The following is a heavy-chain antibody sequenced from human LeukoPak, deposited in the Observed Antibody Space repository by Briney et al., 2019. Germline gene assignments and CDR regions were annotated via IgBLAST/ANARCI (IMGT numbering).Heavy chain of an antibody. Sequence: SVKVSCKASGGTFSSYAISWVRQAPGQGLEWMGGIIPIFGTANYAQKSQGRVTITADESTSTAYMELSSLRSEDTAVYYCARDSSSPGRYCSSTSCYFNWFDPWGQGTLVTVSS. D-gene: IGHD2-2*01. V-gene: IGHV1-69*13. CDR3: ARDSSSPGRYCSSTSCYFNWFDP. CDR1: GGTFSSYA. CDR2: IIPIFGTA. J-gene: IGHJ5*02.